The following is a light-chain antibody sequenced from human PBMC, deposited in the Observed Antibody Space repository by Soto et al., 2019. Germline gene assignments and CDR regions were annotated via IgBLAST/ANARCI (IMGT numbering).Light chain of an antibody. J-gene: IGKJ1*01. V-gene: IGKV3-20*01. CDR3: QQYVSLRT. CDR1: QTVGSSY. Sequence: EIVLTQSPGTLSLSPGERATLSCRASQTVGSSYLAWYHQIPGQAPRLLIYGSSSRATGIPDRFSGSGSGSDFTLTISRLEPEDSAVYFCQQYVSLRTFGQGTKVEIK. CDR2: GSS.